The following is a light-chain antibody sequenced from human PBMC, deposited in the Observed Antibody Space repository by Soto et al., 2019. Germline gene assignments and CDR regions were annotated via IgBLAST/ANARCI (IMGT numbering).Light chain of an antibody. V-gene: IGKV3-20*01. CDR3: QQYGRSPWT. J-gene: IGKJ1*01. CDR2: GAS. Sequence: EIVLTQSPGTLSLSPGERATLSCRASQSVNSNYLAWYQQKPGQAPRLLIYGASGRATGIPDRFSGSGSGTDFTLPISRLEPEDFAVYYCQQYGRSPWTFGQGTKVEIK. CDR1: QSVNSNY.